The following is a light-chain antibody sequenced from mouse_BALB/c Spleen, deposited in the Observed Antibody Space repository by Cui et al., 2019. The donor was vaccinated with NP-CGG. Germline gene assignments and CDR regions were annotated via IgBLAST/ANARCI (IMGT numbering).Light chain of an antibody. CDR3: ALWYSNHWV. CDR2: GTN. CDR1: TGAVTTSNY. J-gene: IGLJ1*01. Sequence: QAVVTQESDLTTSPGETVTLTCRSSTGAVTTSNYANWVQEKPDHLFTVLVGGTNNRVPGVPARFSGSLIGDKAALTITGAQTEDETIYFCALWYSNHWVFGGGTKLTVL. V-gene: IGLV1*01.